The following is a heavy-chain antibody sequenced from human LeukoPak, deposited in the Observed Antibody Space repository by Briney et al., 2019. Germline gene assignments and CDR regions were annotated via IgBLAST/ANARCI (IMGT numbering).Heavy chain of an antibody. CDR2: ISSSSSMI. V-gene: IGHV3-48*02. D-gene: IGHD4-17*01. Sequence: GGSLRLSCAASGLTFSSYSVNWVRQAPGKGLEWVSYISSSSSMIYYADSVKGRFTISRDNAKNSLYLQMKSLRDEDTAIYYCARDYGDLPARVPYFDYWGQGTLVTVSS. J-gene: IGHJ4*02. CDR1: GLTFSSYS. CDR3: ARDYGDLPARVPYFDY.